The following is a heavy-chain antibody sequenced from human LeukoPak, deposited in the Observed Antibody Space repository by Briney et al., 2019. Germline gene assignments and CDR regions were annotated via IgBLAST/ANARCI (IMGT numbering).Heavy chain of an antibody. J-gene: IGHJ3*02. CDR2: ISSSSSTI. CDR1: GFTFSSYS. V-gene: IGHV3-48*02. D-gene: IGHD4-17*01. Sequence: GGSLRLSCAASGFTFSSYSMNWVRQAPGKGLEWVSYISSSSSTIYYADSVKGRFTISRDNAKNSLYLQMNSLRDEDTAVYYCALGVTTVSVFDIWGQGTMVTVSS. CDR3: ALGVTTVSVFDI.